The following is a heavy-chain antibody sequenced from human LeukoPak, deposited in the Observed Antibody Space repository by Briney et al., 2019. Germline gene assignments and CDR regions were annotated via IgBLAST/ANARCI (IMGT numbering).Heavy chain of an antibody. V-gene: IGHV3-30*04. J-gene: IGHJ4*02. Sequence: GGSLRLSCAASGFTFSSYAMHWVRQASGKGLEWVAVISFDGSEKYYADSVKGRFTISRDNSKNTLYLQMNSLRAEDTAIYYCAKERQRTYDSVEYWGQGTLVTVSS. CDR2: ISFDGSEK. CDR3: AKERQRTYDSVEY. D-gene: IGHD3-22*01. CDR1: GFTFSSYA.